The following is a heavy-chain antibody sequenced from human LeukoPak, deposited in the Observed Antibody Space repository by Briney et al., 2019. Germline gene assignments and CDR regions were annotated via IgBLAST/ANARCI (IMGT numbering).Heavy chain of an antibody. CDR1: GGSFSGYY. CDR2: INHSGST. CDR3: ASGHPVEGATYFDY. D-gene: IGHD1-26*01. J-gene: IGHJ4*02. V-gene: IGHV4-34*01. Sequence: SETLSLTCAVYGGSFSGYYWSWIRQPPGKGLEWIGEINHSGSTNYNPSLKSRVTISVDTSKNQFSLKLSSVTAADTAVYYCASGHPVEGATYFDYWGQGTLVTVSS.